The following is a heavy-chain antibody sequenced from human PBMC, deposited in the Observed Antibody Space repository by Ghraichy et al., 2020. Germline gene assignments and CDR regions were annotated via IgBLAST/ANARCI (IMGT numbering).Heavy chain of an antibody. CDR2: IYYSGST. J-gene: IGHJ4*02. Sequence: SETLSLTCTVSGGSISSYYWSWIRQPPGKGLEWIGYIYYSGSTNYNPSLKSRVTISVDTSKNQFSLKLSSVTAADTAVYYCARVSYRRRIAAAGPPFFDYWGQGTLVTVSS. CDR3: ARVSYRRRIAAAGPPFFDY. CDR1: GGSISSYY. D-gene: IGHD6-13*01. V-gene: IGHV4-59*01.